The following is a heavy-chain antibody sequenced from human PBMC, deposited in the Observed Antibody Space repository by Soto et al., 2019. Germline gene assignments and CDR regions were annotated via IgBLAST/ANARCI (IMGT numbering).Heavy chain of an antibody. CDR3: AKFGLGCSGGSCYYYYYMDV. Sequence: GGSLRLSCAASGFTFSSYAMSWVRQAPGKGLEWVSAISGSGGSTYYADSLKGRFTISRDNSKNTLFFQMNSLIAEDTAVYYCAKFGLGCSGGSCYYYYYMDVWGKGTTVTVSS. J-gene: IGHJ6*03. V-gene: IGHV3-23*01. CDR1: GFTFSSYA. CDR2: ISGSGGST. D-gene: IGHD2-15*01.